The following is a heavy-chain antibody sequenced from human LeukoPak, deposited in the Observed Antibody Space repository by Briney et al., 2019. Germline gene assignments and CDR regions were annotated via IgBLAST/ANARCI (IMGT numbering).Heavy chain of an antibody. CDR2: ISRSGSDI. Sequence: GGSLRLSCAASGFIFNNYEMKWVRQAPGKGLEWVSSISRSGSDIRYADSVKGRFAISRDNAKNSLYLQMNSLTAEDTAVYYCARDLAYDYNYFYYGPDVWGQGTTVTVSS. D-gene: IGHD5-24*01. J-gene: IGHJ6*02. CDR1: GFIFNNYE. CDR3: ARDLAYDYNYFYYGPDV. V-gene: IGHV3-48*03.